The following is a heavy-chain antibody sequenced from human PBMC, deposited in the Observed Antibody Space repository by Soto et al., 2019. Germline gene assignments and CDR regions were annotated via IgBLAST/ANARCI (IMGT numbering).Heavy chain of an antibody. V-gene: IGHV1-46*01. CDR3: ARWIDTGQNYDSYGMDV. Sequence: QVQLGQSGSEVKKPGASVKVSCTASGYTFTSYYVHWVRQAPGQGLEWMGVVNPSSGRTTYAQKFRGRITMSRYTSTSTVHVELSSVISEDTAVYCWARWIDTGQNYDSYGMDVWGQGPTVTVS. J-gene: IGHJ6*02. D-gene: IGHD2-8*02. CDR2: VNPSSGRT. CDR1: GYTFTSYY.